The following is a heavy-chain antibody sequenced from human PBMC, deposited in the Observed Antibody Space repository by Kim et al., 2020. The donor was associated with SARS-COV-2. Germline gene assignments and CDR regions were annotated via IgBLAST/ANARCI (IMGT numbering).Heavy chain of an antibody. Sequence: GGSLRLSCAASGFTFSSYSMNWVRQAPGKGLEWVSYISSSSTIYYADSVKGRFTISRDNAKNSLYLQMNSLRAEDTAVYYCASLGEGWETSYYYYGMDVWGQGTTVTVSS. CDR2: ISSSSTI. J-gene: IGHJ6*02. CDR1: GFTFSSYS. V-gene: IGHV3-48*04. D-gene: IGHD3-10*01. CDR3: ASLGEGWETSYYYYGMDV.